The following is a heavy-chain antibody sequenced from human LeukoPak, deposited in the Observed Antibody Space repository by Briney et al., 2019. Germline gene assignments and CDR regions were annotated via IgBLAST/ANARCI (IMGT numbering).Heavy chain of an antibody. J-gene: IGHJ4*02. CDR3: AAGSQLLPDD. CDR2: IVVGSGNT. V-gene: IGHV1-58*01. Sequence: SVQVSCKSSGFTFHTSPLQWVRPPRCQRLEWIGWIVVGSGNTNYAQKFQERVTITRDMSTSTAYMELSSLRSEDTAIYYCAAGSQLLPDDWGQGTLVTVSS. D-gene: IGHD1-1*01. CDR1: GFTFHTSP.